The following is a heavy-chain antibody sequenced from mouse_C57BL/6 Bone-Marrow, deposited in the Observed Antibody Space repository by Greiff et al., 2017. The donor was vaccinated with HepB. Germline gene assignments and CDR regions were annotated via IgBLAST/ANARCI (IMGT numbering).Heavy chain of an antibody. CDR1: GYTFTDYN. D-gene: IGHD1-1*01. J-gene: IGHJ2*01. CDR2: INPNNGGT. Sequence: VQLKQSGPELVKPGASVKMSCKASGYTFTDYNMHWVKQSHGKSLEWIGYINPNNGGTSYNQKFKGKATLTVNKSSSTAYMELRSLTSEDSAVYYCAREGDYYGSSYPDYWGQGTTLTVSS. CDR3: AREGDYYGSSYPDY. V-gene: IGHV1-22*01.